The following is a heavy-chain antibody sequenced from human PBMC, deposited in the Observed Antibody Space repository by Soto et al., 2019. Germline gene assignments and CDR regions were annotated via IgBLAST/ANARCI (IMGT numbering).Heavy chain of an antibody. V-gene: IGHV3-30-3*01. CDR2: ISFDGSTK. D-gene: IGHD5-12*01. Sequence: QVQLVESGGGVVQPGRSLRLSCAASGFTFNNYAMHWVRQAPGKGLEWVAVISFDGSTKYYADSVKGRFTISRDNSKNTLYLQMNSLRAEDTAVYHFASHRLSLDATTPFDYWGQGTLVTVSS. CDR1: GFTFNNYA. J-gene: IGHJ4*02. CDR3: ASHRLSLDATTPFDY.